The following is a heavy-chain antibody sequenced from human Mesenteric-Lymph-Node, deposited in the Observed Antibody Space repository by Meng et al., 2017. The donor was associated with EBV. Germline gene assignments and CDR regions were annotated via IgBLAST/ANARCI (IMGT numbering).Heavy chain of an antibody. J-gene: IGHJ4*02. D-gene: IGHD5-18*01. CDR2: IYYSGST. Sequence: QVHLQGAGPRLVKPYQTLALTCAVSGGSISSGAYYWTWIRQPPGKGLESIGYIYYSGSTYYNPSLQSRVTMSVDTSKNQFSLKLSSVTAADTAVYYCARGYSYDSFGLDYWGQGALVTVSS. V-gene: IGHV4-30-4*01. CDR3: ARGYSYDSFGLDY. CDR1: GGSISSGAYY.